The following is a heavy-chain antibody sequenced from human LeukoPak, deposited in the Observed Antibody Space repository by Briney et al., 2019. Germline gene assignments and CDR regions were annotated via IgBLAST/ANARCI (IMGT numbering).Heavy chain of an antibody. D-gene: IGHD3-3*01. J-gene: IGHJ4*02. V-gene: IGHV1-18*01. CDR3: ARDYYDFWSGYSNPLAY. CDR2: ISGYNGIT. CDR1: GYTFTSYG. Sequence: GASVKVSCKASGYTFTSYGLTWVRQAPGQRLEWMGWISGYNGITHYTQKLQGRVTMTTHTSTSTAYLELRSLRSDDTAVYYCARDYYDFWSGYSNPLAYWGQGTLVTVSS.